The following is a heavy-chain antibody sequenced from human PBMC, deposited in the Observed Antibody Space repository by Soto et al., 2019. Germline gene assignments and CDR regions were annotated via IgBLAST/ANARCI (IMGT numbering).Heavy chain of an antibody. CDR2: ISAYNGNT. D-gene: IGHD4-17*01. Sequence: GASVKVSCKASGYTFTSYGISWVRQAPGQGLEWMGWISAYNGNTNYAQKLQGRVTMTTDTSTSTAYMELRSLRSDDTAVYYCARDVPLNYGDYVGDDAFDIWGQGTMVTVSS. V-gene: IGHV1-18*01. CDR1: GYTFTSYG. CDR3: ARDVPLNYGDYVGDDAFDI. J-gene: IGHJ3*02.